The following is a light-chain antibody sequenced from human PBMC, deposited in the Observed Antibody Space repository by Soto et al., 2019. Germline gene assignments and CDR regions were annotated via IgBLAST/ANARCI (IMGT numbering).Light chain of an antibody. V-gene: IGKV1-5*03. CDR3: LQDDDYPFT. Sequence: DIQMTQSPSTLSASVGDRVTITCRASQSISSWLAWYQQKPGKAPKLLIYKASTLKSGVPSRFSGSGSGTEFTLTISSLQPDDFATYFCLQDDDYPFTFGGGTKVDIK. CDR2: KAS. CDR1: QSISSW. J-gene: IGKJ4*01.